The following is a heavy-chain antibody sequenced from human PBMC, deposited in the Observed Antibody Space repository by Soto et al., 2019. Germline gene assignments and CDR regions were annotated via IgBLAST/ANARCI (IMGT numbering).Heavy chain of an antibody. CDR2: VSWNSEIV. Sequence: GGSLRLSCAASGLTFSSYGMHWVRQAPGKGLEWVSGVSWNSEIVGYADSVKGRFTISRDNAKNSLYLEMNSLRTGDTALYYCAKDRGPCSGNKCSSLYYYYGMDVWGQGTTVTVS. V-gene: IGHV3-9*01. D-gene: IGHD2-15*01. CDR3: AKDRGPCSGNKCSSLYYYYGMDV. CDR1: GLTFSSYG. J-gene: IGHJ6*02.